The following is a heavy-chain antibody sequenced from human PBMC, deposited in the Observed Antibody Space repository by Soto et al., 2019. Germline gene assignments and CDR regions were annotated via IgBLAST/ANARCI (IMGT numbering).Heavy chain of an antibody. CDR3: AAGTKYCSGGSCYHFDP. CDR1: GFTVSSNY. V-gene: IGHV3-53*04. J-gene: IGHJ5*02. Sequence: VQLVESGGGLVQPGGSLRLSCAASGFTVSSNYMSWVRQAPGKGLEWVSVIYSGGSTYYADSVKGRFTISRHNSKNTLYLQMNSLRAEDTAVYYCAAGTKYCSGGSCYHFDPWGQGTLVTVSS. CDR2: IYSGGST. D-gene: IGHD2-15*01.